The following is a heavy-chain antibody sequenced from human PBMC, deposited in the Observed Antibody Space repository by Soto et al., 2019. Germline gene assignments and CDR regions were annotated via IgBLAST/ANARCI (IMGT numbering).Heavy chain of an antibody. D-gene: IGHD6-19*01. V-gene: IGHV3-7*01. J-gene: IGHJ3*02. CDR3: ARFTDSSGWYGDAFDI. CDR1: GFTFSSYW. Sequence: GGSLRLSCAASGFTFSSYWMSWVRQAPGKGLEWVANIKQDGSEKYYVDSVKGRFTISRDNAKNSLYLQMNSLRAEDTAVYYCARFTDSSGWYGDAFDIWGQGTMVTVSS. CDR2: IKQDGSEK.